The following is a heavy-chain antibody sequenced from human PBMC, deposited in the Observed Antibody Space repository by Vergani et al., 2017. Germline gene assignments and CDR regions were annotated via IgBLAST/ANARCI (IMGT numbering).Heavy chain of an antibody. Sequence: EVQLLESGGGLVQPGGSLRLSCAASGFTFSSYAMSWVRQAPGKGLELVSAISGSGGCIYNADPVKGRFTNSRDNSKNTLYLQMNSLRAEDTAVYYCATQPAYSSSWHNYYYYYMDVWGRATTVTVS. CDR3: ATQPAYSSSWHNYYYYYMDV. CDR1: GFTFSSYA. D-gene: IGHD6-13*01. V-gene: IGHV3-23*01. CDR2: ISGSGGCI. J-gene: IGHJ6*03.